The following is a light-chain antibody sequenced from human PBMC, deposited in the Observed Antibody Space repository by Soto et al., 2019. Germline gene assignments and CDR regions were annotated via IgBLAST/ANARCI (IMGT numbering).Light chain of an antibody. Sequence: DIQMTQSPSTLSASVGDRVTITCRASQSISSWLAWYQQKPGKAPKLLIYDASSLESGVPSRLSGSGSGTEFTLTISSLQPDDFATYYCQQYNSYPAFGQGTKVDI. CDR1: QSISSW. CDR3: QQYNSYPA. J-gene: IGKJ1*01. CDR2: DAS. V-gene: IGKV1-5*01.